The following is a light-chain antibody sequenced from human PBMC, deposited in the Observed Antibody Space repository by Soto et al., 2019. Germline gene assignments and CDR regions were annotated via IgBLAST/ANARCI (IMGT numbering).Light chain of an antibody. J-gene: IGKJ1*01. Sequence: ALQLTQSPSSLSASVGDRVTIACRASQDIRYDLGWYQQKPGKAPKLLIYAASSLQSEVPSRFSGSGSGTDFTLTISSLQPEDFATYYCLQDYTYPWTFGQGTKVEIK. CDR2: AAS. V-gene: IGKV1-6*01. CDR3: LQDYTYPWT. CDR1: QDIRYD.